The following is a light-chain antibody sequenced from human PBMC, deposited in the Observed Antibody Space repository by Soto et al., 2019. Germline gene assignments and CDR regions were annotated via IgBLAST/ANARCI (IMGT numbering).Light chain of an antibody. V-gene: IGKV1-5*03. J-gene: IGKJ4*01. CDR2: KAS. CDR3: QKYNSYSLT. CDR1: QSISSW. Sequence: DIQMTQSPSTLSASVGDRVTITCRASQSISSWLAWYQQKPGKAPKLLIYKASSLESGVPSRFNGNGSGTEFTLTISSLQPDDFATYYCQKYNSYSLTFGGGTKVEIK.